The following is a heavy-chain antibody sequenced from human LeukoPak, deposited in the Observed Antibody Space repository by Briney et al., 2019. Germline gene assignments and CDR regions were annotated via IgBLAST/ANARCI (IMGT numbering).Heavy chain of an antibody. V-gene: IGHV1-46*01. J-gene: IGHJ5*02. Sequence: ASVKVSCKASGYTFTSDYMHWVRRAPGQGLEWMGVVNPSGGSTSYAQKFQGRVTMTRDTSTSTVYMELSSLRSEDTAVYYCARRLWAYCGGDCYAQFFDPWGQGTLATVPS. CDR1: GYTFTSDY. CDR2: VNPSGGST. CDR3: ARRLWAYCGGDCYAQFFDP. D-gene: IGHD2-21*02.